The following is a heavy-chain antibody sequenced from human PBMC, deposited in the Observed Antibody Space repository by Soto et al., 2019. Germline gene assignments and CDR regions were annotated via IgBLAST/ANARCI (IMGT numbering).Heavy chain of an antibody. CDR2: IHYSGST. D-gene: IGHD6-19*01. CDR1: GGSISSNIYY. CDR3: ARDHFGYSSGWYFPVHNYGMDV. Sequence: SETLSLTCTVSGGSISSNIYYWGWIRQPPGKGLEWIGNIHYSGSTHYNPSLKSRVTISVDTSKNQFSLKLSSVTAADTAVYYCARDHFGYSSGWYFPVHNYGMDVWGQGTTVTVSS. J-gene: IGHJ6*02. V-gene: IGHV4-39*07.